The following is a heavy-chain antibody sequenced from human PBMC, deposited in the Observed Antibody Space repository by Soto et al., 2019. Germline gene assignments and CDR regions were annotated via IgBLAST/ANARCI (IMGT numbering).Heavy chain of an antibody. Sequence: EVKLLESGGGLVQPGGSLRLSCAASGFTFSNYAMSWVRQAPGKGLEWVADISGSGDTSYHANSVKGRFIISRDNSKITLFLQMGVMRAADTAIYYCAKAFLEGLLWAVESSDAFASCGQGIMVIVSS. D-gene: IGHD3-10*01. J-gene: IGHJ3*02. V-gene: IGHV3-23*01. CDR1: GFTFSNYA. CDR3: AKAFLEGLLWAVESSDAFAS. CDR2: ISGSGDTS.